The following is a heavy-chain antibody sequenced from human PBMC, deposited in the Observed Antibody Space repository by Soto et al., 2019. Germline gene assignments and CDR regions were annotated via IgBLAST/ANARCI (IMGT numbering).Heavy chain of an antibody. CDR1: GGTFSSYA. D-gene: IGHD5-18*01. J-gene: IGHJ5*02. CDR2: IIPIFGTA. V-gene: IGHV1-69*13. CDR3: ARXIINVDTAMAPGHWFDP. Sequence: SVKVSCKASGGTFSSYAISWVRQAPGQGLEWMGGIIPIFGTANYAQKFQGRVTITADESTSTAYMELSSLRSEDTAVYYCARXIINVDTAMAPGHWFDPWGQGTLVTVSS.